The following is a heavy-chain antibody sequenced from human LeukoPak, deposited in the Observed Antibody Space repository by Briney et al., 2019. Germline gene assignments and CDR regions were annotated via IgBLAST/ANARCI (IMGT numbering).Heavy chain of an antibody. CDR3: ATGELLQMGNDY. J-gene: IGHJ4*02. CDR2: IKPSDGST. CDR1: GYTFSSYY. Sequence: ASVKVSCKASGYTFSSYYIHWVRQAPGQGLECMGIIKPSDGSTSYGQKLQGRVTMTRDMSTSTVYMELSGLRSGDTAVYYCATGELLQMGNDYWGQGTLVTVSS. V-gene: IGHV1-46*04. D-gene: IGHD1-26*01.